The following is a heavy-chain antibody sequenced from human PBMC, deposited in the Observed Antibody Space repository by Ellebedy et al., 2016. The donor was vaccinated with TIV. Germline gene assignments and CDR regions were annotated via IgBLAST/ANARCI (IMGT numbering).Heavy chain of an antibody. V-gene: IGHV3-30-3*01. CDR3: AKGPTTRYYYMDV. CDR1: GFTFRSYA. J-gene: IGHJ6*03. D-gene: IGHD1-26*01. Sequence: GGSLRLSXAASGFTFRSYAMHWVRQAPGKGLEWVAVISYDENNKHYADSVKGRFTISRDNSKNTLYLQMNSLRAEDTAVYYCAKGPTTRYYYMDVWGKGTTVTVSS. CDR2: ISYDENNK.